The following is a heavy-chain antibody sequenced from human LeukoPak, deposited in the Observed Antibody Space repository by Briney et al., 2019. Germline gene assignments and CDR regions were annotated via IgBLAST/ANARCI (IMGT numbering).Heavy chain of an antibody. CDR2: IYFRGTT. Sequence: SETLSLTCTVSGGSISSYYWSWIRQPPGKGLEWIGCIYFRGTTNYHPSIKSRVTISVDTSKNQFSLKLTSVTTADTAVYYCARSPGAPFDYWGQGSLVTVSS. CDR1: GGSISSYY. D-gene: IGHD7-27*01. V-gene: IGHV4-59*01. CDR3: ARSPGAPFDY. J-gene: IGHJ4*02.